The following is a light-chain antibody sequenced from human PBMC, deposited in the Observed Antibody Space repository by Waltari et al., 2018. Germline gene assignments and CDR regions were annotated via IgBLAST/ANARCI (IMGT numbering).Light chain of an antibody. CDR3: AVWDDSLNGLI. J-gene: IGLJ2*01. V-gene: IGLV1-44*01. Sequence: QSVLTQPPSASGTPGQRVTISCSGSSSNIGKNTVNWYQQLPGTAPKLVIYFNDRRPSGVPDRFSGSKSGTSASLAISGLQSEDEADFHCAVWDDSLNGLIFGGGTKLTVL. CDR2: FND. CDR1: SSNIGKNT.